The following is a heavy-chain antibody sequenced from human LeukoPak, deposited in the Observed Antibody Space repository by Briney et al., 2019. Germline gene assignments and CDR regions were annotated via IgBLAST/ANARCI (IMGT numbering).Heavy chain of an antibody. D-gene: IGHD1-26*01. CDR2: ITNNFIT. J-gene: IGHJ4*02. CDR3: AKTSGWDVQNYYFDY. Sequence: GGSLRLSCTASGFTFRDFAMNWVRQAPGKGLEWVSMITNNFITYYTDSVKGRFTISRDSSNNTLYLQMDSLRAEDAAVYYCAKTSGWDVQNYYFDYWGLGTLVTVSS. CDR1: GFTFRDFA. V-gene: IGHV3-23*01.